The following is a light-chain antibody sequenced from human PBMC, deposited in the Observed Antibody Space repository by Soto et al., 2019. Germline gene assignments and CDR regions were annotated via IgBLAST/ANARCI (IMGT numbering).Light chain of an antibody. V-gene: IGKV1-5*03. CDR2: KAS. J-gene: IGKJ1*01. CDR3: QQYISYWT. Sequence: DIQMTQSPSTLSASIGDRVTITCRASQSIGNWLAWYQQKPGKAPNLLIYKASSLESGVPSRFSGSGSGTEFTLTISSLQPDDFATYYCQQYISYWTFGQGTKVEIK. CDR1: QSIGNW.